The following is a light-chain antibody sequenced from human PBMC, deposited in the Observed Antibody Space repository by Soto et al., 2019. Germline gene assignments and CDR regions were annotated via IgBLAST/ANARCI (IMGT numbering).Light chain of an antibody. J-gene: IGLJ3*02. CDR1: SSDVGGYNY. CDR2: DVS. V-gene: IGLV2-14*01. Sequence: QSALTQPASVSGSPGQSITISCTGTSSDVGGYNYVSWYQQHPGKAPKLMIYDVSKRPSGVSNRFSGSKSGNTASLTISGLQAEDEADYYCNSHTTSSTLVFGGGTKLTVL. CDR3: NSHTTSSTLV.